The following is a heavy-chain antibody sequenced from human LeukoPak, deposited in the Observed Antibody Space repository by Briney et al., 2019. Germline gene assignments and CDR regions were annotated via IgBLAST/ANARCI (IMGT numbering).Heavy chain of an antibody. CDR2: IYYSGST. J-gene: IGHJ4*02. V-gene: IGHV4-59*01. D-gene: IGHD3-10*01. CDR1: GGSFNSYY. CDR3: ARDYYGSGGPLDY. Sequence: SATLSLTCTVSGGSFNSYYWSWIRQPPGKGLEWIGYIYYSGSTNYNPSLKSRVTISVDTSKNQFSLKLSSVTAADTAVYYCARDYYGSGGPLDYWGQGTLVTVSS.